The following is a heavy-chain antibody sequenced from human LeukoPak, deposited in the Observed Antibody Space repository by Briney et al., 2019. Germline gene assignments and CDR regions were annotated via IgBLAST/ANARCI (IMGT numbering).Heavy chain of an antibody. CDR2: ISGSGGST. J-gene: IGHJ4*02. CDR1: GFTFSSYA. D-gene: IGHD6-19*01. CDR3: AKGFMSSGWYFDY. V-gene: IGHV3-23*01. Sequence: PGGSLRLSCAASGFTFSSYAMSWVRQAPGKGLEGGSAISGSGGSTYYADSVKGRFTISRDNSKNTLYLQMNSLRAEDTAVYYCAKGFMSSGWYFDYWGQGTLVTVSS.